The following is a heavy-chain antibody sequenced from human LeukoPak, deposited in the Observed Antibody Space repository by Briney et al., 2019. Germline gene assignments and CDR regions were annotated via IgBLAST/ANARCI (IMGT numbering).Heavy chain of an antibody. Sequence: GGSLRLSCAASGFTFSRYRMNWVRQAPGKGLEWVANIKQDGSEKYYVDSVKGRFTISRDNAKNSLFLQMNSLRAEDTAVYYCARDTRTFDYWGQGTLVTVSS. V-gene: IGHV3-7*01. D-gene: IGHD1-26*01. CDR3: ARDTRTFDY. J-gene: IGHJ4*02. CDR1: GFTFSRYR. CDR2: IKQDGSEK.